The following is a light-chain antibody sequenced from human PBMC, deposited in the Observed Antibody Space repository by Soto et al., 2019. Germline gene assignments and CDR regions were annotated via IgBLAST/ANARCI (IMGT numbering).Light chain of an antibody. Sequence: DIQMTQSPSTLSASVGDRGTISCRASQSISSYLNWYQQKPGKAPKLVIYAASSLQSGVPSRFSGSGSGTDFSLTISSLQPEDFATYYCQQCYSAPPTFGQGTKVDIK. V-gene: IGKV1-39*01. CDR3: QQCYSAPPT. CDR2: AAS. CDR1: QSISSY. J-gene: IGKJ1*01.